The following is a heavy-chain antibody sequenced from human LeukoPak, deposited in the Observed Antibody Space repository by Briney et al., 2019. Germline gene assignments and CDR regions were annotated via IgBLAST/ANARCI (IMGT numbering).Heavy chain of an antibody. CDR2: ITSSSTYI. Sequence: TGGSLRLSCAASGFTVINYSMNWVRQAPGKGLGWVSSITSSSTYIYYADSVRGRFTISRDNAKNSLYLQMNSLRAEDTAVYYCARGYYHYYYMDVWSKGTTVTVSS. CDR3: ARGYYHYYYMDV. V-gene: IGHV3-21*01. J-gene: IGHJ6*03. CDR1: GFTVINYS.